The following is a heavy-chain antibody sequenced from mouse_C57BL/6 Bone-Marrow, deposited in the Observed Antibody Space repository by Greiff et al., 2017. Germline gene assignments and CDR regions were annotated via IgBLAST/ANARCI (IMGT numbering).Heavy chain of an antibody. J-gene: IGHJ2*01. V-gene: IGHV1-85*01. D-gene: IGHD1-1*01. Sequence: QVQLQQSGPELVKPGASVKLSCKASGYTFTSYDINWVKQRPGQGLEWIGLIYPRDGSTSYNEKFKGKATLTLDTSSSTAYMELHSLTSEDSAVYFWARCYYGSSYSYYFDYWGQGTTLTVSS. CDR1: GYTFTSYD. CDR2: IYPRDGST. CDR3: ARCYYGSSYSYYFDY.